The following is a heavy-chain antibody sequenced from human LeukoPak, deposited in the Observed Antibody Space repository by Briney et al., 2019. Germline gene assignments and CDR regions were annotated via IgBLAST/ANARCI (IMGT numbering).Heavy chain of an antibody. D-gene: IGHD1-26*01. CDR2: ISGSGGST. CDR3: AGLGSYSPNFDY. Sequence: GGSLRLSCAASGFTFSSYAMSWVRQAPGKGLEWVSAISGSGGSTYYADSVKGRFTISRDNSKNTLYLQMNSLRAEDTAVYYCAGLGSYSPNFDYWGQGTLVTVSS. V-gene: IGHV3-23*01. CDR1: GFTFSSYA. J-gene: IGHJ4*02.